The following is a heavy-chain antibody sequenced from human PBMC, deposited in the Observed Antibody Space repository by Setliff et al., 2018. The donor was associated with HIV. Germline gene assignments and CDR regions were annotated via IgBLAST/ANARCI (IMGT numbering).Heavy chain of an antibody. Sequence: GGSLRLSCAASGFTFSSYFMHWVRQAPGKGLEYVSAISSNGGSTYYADSVKGRFTTSRDNSKNTLYLQMGSLRAEDMAVYYCARRGYCSSTTCYYDYWGQGTLVTVSS. CDR1: GFTFSSYF. CDR3: ARRGYCSSTTCYYDY. D-gene: IGHD2-2*01. J-gene: IGHJ4*02. V-gene: IGHV3-64*02. CDR2: ISSNGGST.